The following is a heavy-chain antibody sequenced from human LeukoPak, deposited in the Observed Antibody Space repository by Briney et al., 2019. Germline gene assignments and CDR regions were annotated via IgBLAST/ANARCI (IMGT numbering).Heavy chain of an antibody. CDR2: IHSGGNI. CDR3: ARYREYAMDV. Sequence: PGGSLTLFCAASGLCNSDNYRSWVRQAPGKGLEWVSIIHSGGNIYYADSVKGRFTISRDNSKNTPYLQMNSLRAEDTAVYYCARYREYAMDVWGEGTTDTVSS. D-gene: IGHD3-16*02. J-gene: IGHJ6*03. CDR1: GLCNSDNY. V-gene: IGHV3-53*01.